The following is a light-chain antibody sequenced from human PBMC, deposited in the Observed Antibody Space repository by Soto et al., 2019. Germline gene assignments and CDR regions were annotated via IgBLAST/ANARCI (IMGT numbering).Light chain of an antibody. V-gene: IGKV3-20*01. CDR2: GAS. CDR1: QSVSNNY. J-gene: IGKJ1*01. CDR3: QQCGSSGT. Sequence: EIVLTQSPGTLSLSPGERATLSCRASQSVSNNYLAWYQQKPGQAPRLLIYGASNRATGIPDRFSGSGSGTDFTLTISRLEPEDFAVYHCQQCGSSGTFGQGTKVDIK.